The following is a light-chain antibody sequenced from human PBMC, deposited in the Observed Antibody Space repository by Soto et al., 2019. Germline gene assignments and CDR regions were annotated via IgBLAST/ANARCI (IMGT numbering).Light chain of an antibody. J-gene: IGKJ1*01. CDR3: QQNNRYPWT. Sequence: EIVMTQSPATLSVSPGERATLSCRASQSVSSNLAWYQQKPGQAPRLLIYGASTRATGIPARFSGSGSGTEFTLTISSLQPDDFATFYCQQNNRYPWTFGQGTKVDIK. CDR1: QSVSSN. V-gene: IGKV3-15*01. CDR2: GAS.